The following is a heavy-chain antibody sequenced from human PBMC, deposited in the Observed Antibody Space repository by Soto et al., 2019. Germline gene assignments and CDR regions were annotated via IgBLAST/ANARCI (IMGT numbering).Heavy chain of an antibody. CDR2: IYYSGST. V-gene: IGHV4-39*02. CDR1: GGSINNANYY. Sequence: SETLSLTCTVSGGSINNANYYWGWIRQPPGQGLEWIGSIYYSGSTYYNPSLKSRATISVDTSKNQFSLKLSSVTAADTAVYYCAREGRRAYGMDVWGKGTTVTVSS. J-gene: IGHJ6*04. CDR3: AREGRRAYGMDV.